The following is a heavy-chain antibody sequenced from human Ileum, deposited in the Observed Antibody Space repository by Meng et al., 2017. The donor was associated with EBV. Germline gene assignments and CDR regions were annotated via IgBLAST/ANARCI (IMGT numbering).Heavy chain of an antibody. V-gene: IGHV6-1*01. CDR3: ARDSSSSAYSPFDY. Sequence: QVPPQQSGPGLEKPSQTLSLPCALPGDSVSSNSAAWNWIRQSPSRGLEWLGRTYYRSKWYNDYAVSVKSRITINPDTSKNQFSLQLNSVTPEDTAVYYCARDSSSSAYSPFDYWGQGTLVTVSS. CDR2: TYYRSKWYN. J-gene: IGHJ4*02. CDR1: GDSVSSNSAA. D-gene: IGHD3-22*01.